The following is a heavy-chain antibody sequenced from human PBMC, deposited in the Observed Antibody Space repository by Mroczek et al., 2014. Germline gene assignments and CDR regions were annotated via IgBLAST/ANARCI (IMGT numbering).Heavy chain of an antibody. CDR2: IYYSGST. Sequence: QVQLQQWGPGLVKPSETLSLTCTVSGGSISSYYWSWIRQPPGKGLEWIGYIYYSGSTNYNPSLKSRVTISVDTSKNQFSLKLSSVTAADTAVYYCARAVHLNPYGSDRDFWSGNPVFDYWGQGTLVTVSS. D-gene: IGHD3-3*01. J-gene: IGHJ4*02. CDR1: GGSISSYY. CDR3: ARAVHLNPYGSDRDFWSGNPVFDY. V-gene: IGHV4-59*01.